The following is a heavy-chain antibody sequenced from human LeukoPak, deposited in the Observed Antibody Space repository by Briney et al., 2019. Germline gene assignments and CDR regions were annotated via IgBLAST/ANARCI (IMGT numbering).Heavy chain of an antibody. J-gene: IGHJ4*02. CDR1: GFTFSNYA. D-gene: IGHD3-10*01. Sequence: PGGSLRLSCVASGFTFSNYAMSWVRQAPGKGLEWVSAISGSGGSTYYADSVKGRFTISRDNSKNTLYLQMNSLRAEDTAVYYCAKVRDYYGSGSYYNAFDYWGQGTLVTVSS. V-gene: IGHV3-23*01. CDR2: ISGSGGST. CDR3: AKVRDYYGSGSYYNAFDY.